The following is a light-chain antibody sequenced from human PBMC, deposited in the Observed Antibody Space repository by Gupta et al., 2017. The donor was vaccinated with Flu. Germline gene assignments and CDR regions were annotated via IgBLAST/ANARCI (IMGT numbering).Light chain of an antibody. J-gene: IGKJ1*01. CDR2: AAS. Sequence: DLQMTHSPSSLPASVGDRVTITCRASQSISNYLNWYQQKPGKAPKLLIYAASSLQSGVPSRFSGSGSGTDFTLTISSLQPEDFATYYCQQSYSTPPTFGQGTKVEIK. CDR1: QSISNY. V-gene: IGKV1-39*01. CDR3: QQSYSTPPT.